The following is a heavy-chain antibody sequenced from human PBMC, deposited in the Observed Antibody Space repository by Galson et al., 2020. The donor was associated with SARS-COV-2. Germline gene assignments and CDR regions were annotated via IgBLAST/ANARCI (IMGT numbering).Heavy chain of an antibody. D-gene: IGHD4-17*01. J-gene: IGHJ3*02. CDR1: GFTVSNNY. CDR3: ARGLVTTGALDAFDI. Sequence: GESLKISCAASGFTVSNNYMAWVRQAPGKGLEWVSVMYSGGNTYYADSVKGRFTISRDNFKNTVYLQMNSLRAEDTAVYFCARGLVTTGALDAFDIWGRGTLVTVS. V-gene: IGHV3-66*01. CDR2: MYSGGNT.